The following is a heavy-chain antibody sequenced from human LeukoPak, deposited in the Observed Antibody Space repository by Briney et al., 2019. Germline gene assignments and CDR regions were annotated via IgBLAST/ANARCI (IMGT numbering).Heavy chain of an antibody. CDR1: GGSISSYY. Sequence: SETLSLTCTVSGGSISSYYWSWIRQPPGKGLEWIGYIYYSGSTNYNPSLKSRVTISVDTSKNQFSLKLSSVTAADTAVYYCARVLRGGREKNWFDRWAQGTLVTVSS. D-gene: IGHD1-1*01. J-gene: IGHJ5*02. CDR2: IYYSGST. CDR3: ARVLRGGREKNWFDR. V-gene: IGHV4-59*08.